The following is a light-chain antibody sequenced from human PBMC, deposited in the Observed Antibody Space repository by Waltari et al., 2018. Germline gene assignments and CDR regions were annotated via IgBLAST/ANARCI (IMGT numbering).Light chain of an antibody. Sequence: DIQLTQSPSSLSASVGVRVTITCRASQSIISYLNWYQQKPGKAPPVLFYAASSLQSGVPSMFSGSGSGTDFTLTISSLQPEDFATYYCQQSYSTPVTFGQGTKLEIK. CDR3: QQSYSTPVT. CDR2: AAS. J-gene: IGKJ2*01. V-gene: IGKV1-39*01. CDR1: QSIISY.